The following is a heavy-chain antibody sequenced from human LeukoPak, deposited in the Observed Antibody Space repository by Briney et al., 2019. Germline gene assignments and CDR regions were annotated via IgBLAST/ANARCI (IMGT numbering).Heavy chain of an antibody. J-gene: IGHJ4*02. CDR3: AKNYDILTGYDDY. V-gene: IGHV3-30*02. CDR1: GFTFNGYW. CDR2: IRYDGSNK. Sequence: GGTLRLSCAASGFTFNGYWMSWVRQAPGKGLEWVAFIRYDGSNKYYADSVKGRFTISRDNSKNTLYLQMNSLRAEDTAVYYCAKNYDILTGYDDYWGQGTLVTVSS. D-gene: IGHD3-9*01.